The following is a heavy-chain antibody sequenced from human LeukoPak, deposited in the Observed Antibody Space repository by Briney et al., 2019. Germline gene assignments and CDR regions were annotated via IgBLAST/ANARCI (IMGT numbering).Heavy chain of an antibody. CDR3: ARDIVVVPLVMGRFDP. D-gene: IGHD2-2*01. Sequence: GGSLRLSCAASGFTFSSYSMNWVRQAPGKGLEWVSSISSSSSYIYYADSVKGRFTISRDNAKNSLYLQMNSLRAEDTAVYYCARDIVVVPLVMGRFDPWGQGTLVTVSS. CDR2: ISSSSSYI. J-gene: IGHJ5*02. V-gene: IGHV3-21*04. CDR1: GFTFSSYS.